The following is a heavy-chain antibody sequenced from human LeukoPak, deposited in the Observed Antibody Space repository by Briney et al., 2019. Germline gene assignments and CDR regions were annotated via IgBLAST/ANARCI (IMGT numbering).Heavy chain of an antibody. CDR3: ARTYGYSSSWHYYYYYYMDV. V-gene: IGHV4-34*01. D-gene: IGHD6-13*01. CDR2: INHSGST. J-gene: IGHJ6*03. Sequence: PSETLSLTCAVYGGSFSGYYWSWIRQPPGKGLEWIGEINHSGSTNYNPSLKSRVTISVDTSKNQFSLKLSSVTAADTAVYYCARTYGYSSSWHYYYYYYMDVWGKGTTVTISS. CDR1: GGSFSGYY.